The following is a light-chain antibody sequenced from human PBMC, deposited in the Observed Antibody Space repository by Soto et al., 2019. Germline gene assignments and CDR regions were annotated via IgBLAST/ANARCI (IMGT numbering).Light chain of an antibody. CDR3: QQRSDWPT. J-gene: IGKJ4*01. Sequence: EIVLTQSPATLSLSPGERATLSCRASQSVSIYLAWYQQKGGQAPRLLIYDASNRATGIPARFSGSGSGTDFTLTISSLEPEDSAVYYCQQRSDWPTFGGGTKVEIK. V-gene: IGKV3-11*01. CDR2: DAS. CDR1: QSVSIY.